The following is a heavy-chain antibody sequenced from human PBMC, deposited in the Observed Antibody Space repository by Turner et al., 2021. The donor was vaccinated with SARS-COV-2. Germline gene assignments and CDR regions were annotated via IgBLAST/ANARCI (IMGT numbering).Heavy chain of an antibody. CDR1: GGSISSYF. V-gene: IGHV4-59*08. CDR3: ARAYYDIMTGYYTPYYFDY. D-gene: IGHD3-9*01. Sequence: QVQLQESGPGLVKPSETLSLTCPVSGGSISSYFWSWIRQPPGKGLGWIGYIFYSGSSNYNPSRKSRVTISVDTSKNQFSLQLSSVTAADTAVYYCARAYYDIMTGYYTPYYFDYWGQGTLVTVSS. CDR2: IFYSGSS. J-gene: IGHJ4*02.